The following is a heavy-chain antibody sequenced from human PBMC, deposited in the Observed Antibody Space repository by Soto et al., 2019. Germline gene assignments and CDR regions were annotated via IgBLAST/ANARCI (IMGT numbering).Heavy chain of an antibody. J-gene: IGHJ6*02. CDR3: TTDADDYGDYYYGMDV. V-gene: IGHV3-15*01. CDR1: GFTFSNAW. Sequence: GESLKISCAASGFTFSNAWMSWVRQAPGKGLEWVGRIKSKTDGGTTDYAAPVKGRFTISRDDSKNTLYLQMNSLKTEDTAVYYCTTDADDYGDYYYGMDVWGQGTTVTVSS. CDR2: IKSKTDGGTT. D-gene: IGHD4-17*01.